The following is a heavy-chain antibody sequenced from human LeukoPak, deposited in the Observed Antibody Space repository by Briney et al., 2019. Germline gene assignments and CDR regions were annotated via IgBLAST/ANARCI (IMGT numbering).Heavy chain of an antibody. V-gene: IGHV1-69*04. D-gene: IGHD4-23*01. Sequence: GASVKVSCKASGGTFSSYAISWVRQAPGQGLEWMGRIIPILGIANYAQKFQGRVTITADKSTSTAYMELSSLRSEDTAVYYCARKGVTTVVTPDFAFDIWGQGTMVTVSS. CDR1: GGTFSSYA. J-gene: IGHJ3*02. CDR3: ARKGVTTVVTPDFAFDI. CDR2: IIPILGIA.